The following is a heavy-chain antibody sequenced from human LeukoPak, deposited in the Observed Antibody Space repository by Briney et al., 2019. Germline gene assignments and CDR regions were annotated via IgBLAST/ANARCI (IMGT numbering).Heavy chain of an antibody. J-gene: IGHJ4*02. CDR1: GGSFSGYY. Sequence: PSETLSLTCAVYGGSFSGYYWSWIRQPPGKGLEWIGEINHSGSTNYNPSLKSRVTISVDTSKNQFSLKLSSVTAADTAVYYCARHTLVTDQLPYFDYWGQGTLVTVPS. CDR3: ARHTLVTDQLPYFDY. V-gene: IGHV4-34*01. CDR2: INHSGST. D-gene: IGHD3-9*01.